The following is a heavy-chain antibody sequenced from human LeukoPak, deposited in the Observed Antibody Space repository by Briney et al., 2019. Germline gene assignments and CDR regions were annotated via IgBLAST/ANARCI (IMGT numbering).Heavy chain of an antibody. CDR3: AREQGAHDAFDI. Sequence: SQTLSLTCAVSGGSISSGGYSWSWIRQPPGKGLEWIGYIYHSGSTYYNPSLKSRVTISVDRSKDQFSLKLSSVTAADTAVYYCAREQGAHDAFDIWGQGTMVTVSS. V-gene: IGHV4-30-2*01. CDR2: IYHSGST. CDR1: GGSISSGGYS. D-gene: IGHD1-26*01. J-gene: IGHJ3*02.